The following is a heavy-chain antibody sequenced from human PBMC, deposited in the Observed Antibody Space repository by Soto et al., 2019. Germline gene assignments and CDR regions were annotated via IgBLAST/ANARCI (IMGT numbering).Heavy chain of an antibody. CDR3: ATEKYYYGSGTQYGGY. J-gene: IGHJ4*02. Sequence: TSETLSLTCAVYGGSFIGYYWSWIRQPPGKGLEWIGEINHSGSTNYNPSLKSRVTISVDTSKNQFSLKLSSVTAADTAVYYCATEKYYYGSGTQYGGYWGQGTLVTVSS. V-gene: IGHV4-34*01. CDR1: GGSFIGYY. CDR2: INHSGST. D-gene: IGHD3-10*01.